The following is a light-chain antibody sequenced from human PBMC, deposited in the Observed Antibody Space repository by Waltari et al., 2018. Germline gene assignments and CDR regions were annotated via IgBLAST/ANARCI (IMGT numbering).Light chain of an antibody. CDR1: SSNLGPRYA. Sequence: QSVLTQPPSVSGAPGQRVTISCPGSSSNLGPRYALPWYQQFPGTAPKLLIYGNNNRPSGVPDRFSGSKSGTSASLAITGLQAEDEADYYCQSCDSSLSGSFVFGTGTKVTVL. J-gene: IGLJ1*01. V-gene: IGLV1-40*01. CDR3: QSCDSSLSGSFV. CDR2: GNN.